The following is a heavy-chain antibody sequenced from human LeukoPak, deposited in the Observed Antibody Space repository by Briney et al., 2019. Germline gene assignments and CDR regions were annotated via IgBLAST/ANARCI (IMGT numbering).Heavy chain of an antibody. CDR1: GFTFSTYA. J-gene: IGHJ1*01. CDR3: ARELLWFGEYSTHQGYFQH. Sequence: PGGSLRLSCAASGFTFSTYAMHWVRQAPGKGLEWVAFIRYDGSDKYYADSVKGRFTISRDNSKNTLYLQMNSLRAEDTAVYYCARELLWFGEYSTHQGYFQHWGQGTLVTVSS. D-gene: IGHD3-10*01. V-gene: IGHV3-30*02. CDR2: IRYDGSDK.